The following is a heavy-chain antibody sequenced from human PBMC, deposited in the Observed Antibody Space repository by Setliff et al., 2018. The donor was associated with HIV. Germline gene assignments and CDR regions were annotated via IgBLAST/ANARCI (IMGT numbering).Heavy chain of an antibody. CDR3: VRAAPRHLRSVGSDSVWGTSRFAIFCFDY. J-gene: IGHJ4*02. CDR2: IGTGGDT. V-gene: IGHV3-13*01. CDR1: GFGISSYD. D-gene: IGHD3-16*02. Sequence: GESLKISCVASGFGISSYDMHWVRQVAGRGLEWVSSIGTGGDTYHPASLEGRFTISRDDAWDSLSLQMYNLRDGDTAVYFCVRAAPRHLRSVGSDSVWGTSRFAIFCFDYWSQGTPVTVSS.